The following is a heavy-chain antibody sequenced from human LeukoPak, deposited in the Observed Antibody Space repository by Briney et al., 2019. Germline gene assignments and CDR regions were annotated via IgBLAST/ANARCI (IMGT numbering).Heavy chain of an antibody. V-gene: IGHV1-18*01. Sequence: ASVKVSCKASGYTFTSYGISWVRQAPGQGLEWMGWISAYNGNTNYAQKLQGRVTMTTDTSTSTAYMELRSLRSDETAVYYCARAGWASYYYDSSGYYYWGQGTLVTVSS. CDR3: ARAGWASYYYDSSGYYY. CDR1: GYTFTSYG. CDR2: ISAYNGNT. J-gene: IGHJ4*02. D-gene: IGHD3-22*01.